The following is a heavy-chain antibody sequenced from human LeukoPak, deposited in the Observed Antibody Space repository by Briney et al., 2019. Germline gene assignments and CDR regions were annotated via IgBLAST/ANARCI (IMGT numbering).Heavy chain of an antibody. CDR3: VYGDNRGY. D-gene: IGHD4-17*01. J-gene: IGHJ4*02. CDR1: GFTFSSST. CDR2: ISSSSSNT. V-gene: IGHV3-21*01. Sequence: GGSLRLSCAASGFTFSSSTMNWVRQAPGQGLEWVSSISSSSSNTHYADSVKGRFTISRDNAKNSLYLQMNSLRDEDTAVYYCVYGDNRGYWGQGTLVTVSS.